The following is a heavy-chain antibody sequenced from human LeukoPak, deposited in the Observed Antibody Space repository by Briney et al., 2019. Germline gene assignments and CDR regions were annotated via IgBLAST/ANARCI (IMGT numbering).Heavy chain of an antibody. CDR3: ARDGHMVRGVMGY. CDR1: GGSISSSSYY. D-gene: IGHD3-10*01. CDR2: IYYSGST. J-gene: IGHJ4*02. V-gene: IGHV4-39*07. Sequence: PSETLSLTCTVSGGSISSSSYYWGWIRQPPGKGLEWIGSIYYSGSTYYNPSLKSRVTISVDTSKNQFSLKLSSVTAADTAVYYCARDGHMVRGVMGYWGQGTLVTVSS.